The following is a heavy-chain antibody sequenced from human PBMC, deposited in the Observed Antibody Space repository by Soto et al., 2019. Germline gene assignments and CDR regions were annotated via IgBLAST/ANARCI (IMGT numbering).Heavy chain of an antibody. Sequence: QITLKETGPTLVKPTQTLTLTCTFSGFSLSTSGVGVGWIRQPPGKALEWLALIYWDDGKRYSPSLKSRLTITKDTSKNQVVLTMTTMDPVDTVTYYCAHGSLMDYLDYWGQGTLVTVSS. J-gene: IGHJ4*02. CDR2: IYWDDGK. D-gene: IGHD2-8*01. V-gene: IGHV2-5*02. CDR3: AHGSLMDYLDY. CDR1: GFSLSTSGVG.